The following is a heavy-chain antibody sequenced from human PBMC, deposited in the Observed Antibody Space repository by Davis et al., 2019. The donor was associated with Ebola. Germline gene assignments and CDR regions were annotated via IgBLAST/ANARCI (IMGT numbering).Heavy chain of an antibody. J-gene: IGHJ4*02. CDR2: ISCSSSTI. D-gene: IGHD1-26*01. CDR1: GFTFSSYS. CDR3: ARDERGPRVGATRPFDY. Sequence: GGSLRLSCAASGFTFSSYSMNWVRQAPGKGLEWVSYISCSSSTIYYADSVKGRFTISRDNAKNSLYLQMNSLRDEDTAVYYCARDERGPRVGATRPFDYWGQGTLVTVSS. V-gene: IGHV3-48*02.